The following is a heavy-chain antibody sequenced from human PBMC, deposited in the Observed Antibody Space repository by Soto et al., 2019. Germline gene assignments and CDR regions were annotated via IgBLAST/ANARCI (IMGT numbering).Heavy chain of an antibody. V-gene: IGHV3-30-3*01. Sequence: QVQLVESGGGVVQPGRSLRLSCAASGFTFSSYAMHWVRQAPGKGLEGVAVISYDGSNKYYADSVKGRFTISRDNSKNTLYLQMNSLRAEDTAVYYCAREDDYYSYYGMDVWGQGTTVTVSS. CDR3: AREDDYYSYYGMDV. CDR2: ISYDGSNK. J-gene: IGHJ6*02. CDR1: GFTFSSYA.